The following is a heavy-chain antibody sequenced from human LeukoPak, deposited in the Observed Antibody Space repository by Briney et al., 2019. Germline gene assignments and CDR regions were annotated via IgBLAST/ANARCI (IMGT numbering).Heavy chain of an antibody. D-gene: IGHD1/OR15-1a*01. V-gene: IGHV4-38-2*01. CDR2: IYHSGST. Sequence: PSETLSLTCAVSSYSISSGYYWSWIRQPPGKGLEWIGSIYHSGSTHYNPSLKSRVTISVDTSNNQFSLKVKSVTAADTAVYYCARSTGTYTYMDVWGKGTTVTVSS. J-gene: IGHJ6*03. CDR1: SYSISSGYY. CDR3: ARSTGTYTYMDV.